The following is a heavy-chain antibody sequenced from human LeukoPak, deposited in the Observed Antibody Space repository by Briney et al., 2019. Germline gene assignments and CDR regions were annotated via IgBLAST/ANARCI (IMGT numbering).Heavy chain of an antibody. CDR1: GGTFSSYT. D-gene: IGHD6-13*01. CDR3: AMLTYSSSWDDAFDI. CDR2: INPNSGGT. V-gene: IGHV1-2*02. J-gene: IGHJ3*02. Sequence: ASVKVSCKASGGTFSSYTISWVRQAPGQGLEWMGWINPNSGGTNYAQKFQGRVTMTRDTSISTAYMELSRLRSDDTAVYYCAMLTYSSSWDDAFDIWGQGTMVTVSS.